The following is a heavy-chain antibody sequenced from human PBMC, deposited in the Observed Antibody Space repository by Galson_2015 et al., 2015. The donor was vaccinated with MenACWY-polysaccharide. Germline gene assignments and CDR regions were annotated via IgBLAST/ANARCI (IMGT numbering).Heavy chain of an antibody. D-gene: IGHD2-2*01. CDR2: ISYDGSNK. CDR1: GFTFSSYW. V-gene: IGHV3-30-3*01. Sequence: SLRLSCAASGFTFSSYWMQWVRQAPGKGLEWVAIISYDGSNKYYADSVKGRFTISRDNSKNTLYLQMNSLRAEDTAVYYCARDYCSRTSCNDMDVWGQGTTVTVSS. CDR3: ARDYCSRTSCNDMDV. J-gene: IGHJ6*02.